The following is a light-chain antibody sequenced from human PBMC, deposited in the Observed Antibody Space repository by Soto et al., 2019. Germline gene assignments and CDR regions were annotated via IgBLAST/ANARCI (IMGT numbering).Light chain of an antibody. CDR3: SSYAGSNSYV. Sequence: QSVLTQPPSVSGSPGQSVTISCTGTSTDFVSYNRVSWYQQPPGTAPKLMIYEVSKRPSGVPDRFSGSKSGNTASLTISGLQAADEADYYCSSYAGSNSYVFGTGTKVTVL. V-gene: IGLV2-18*02. CDR1: STDFVSYNR. J-gene: IGLJ1*01. CDR2: EVS.